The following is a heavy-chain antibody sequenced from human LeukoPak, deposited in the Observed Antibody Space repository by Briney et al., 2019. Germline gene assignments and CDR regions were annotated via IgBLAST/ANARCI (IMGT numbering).Heavy chain of an antibody. CDR2: VSGHGDST. CDR3: AKDGYGNYDY. J-gene: IGHJ4*02. V-gene: IGHV3-43*02. Sequence: GGSLRLSCAASGFTFHDYAMHWVRQVPGKGLEWVSLVSGHGDSTYYADSVKGRFTISRDNSKDSLYLQMNSLKTEDTAFYYCAKDGYGNYDYWGQGTLVTVSS. CDR1: GFTFHDYA. D-gene: IGHD4-11*01.